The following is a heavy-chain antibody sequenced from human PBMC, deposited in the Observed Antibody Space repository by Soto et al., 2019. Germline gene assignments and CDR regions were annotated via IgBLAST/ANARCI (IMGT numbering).Heavy chain of an antibody. D-gene: IGHD3-9*01. J-gene: IGHJ5*02. CDR2: FDPEDGET. CDR1: GYTLTELS. Sequence: ASVKVSCKVSGYTLTELSIHWVRQAPGKGLEWMGGFDPEDGETIYAQKFQGRVTMTEDTSTDTAYMELSSLRSEDTAVYYCATGTNYDILTGYYRRSIGWFDPWGQGTLVTVSS. V-gene: IGHV1-24*01. CDR3: ATGTNYDILTGYYRRSIGWFDP.